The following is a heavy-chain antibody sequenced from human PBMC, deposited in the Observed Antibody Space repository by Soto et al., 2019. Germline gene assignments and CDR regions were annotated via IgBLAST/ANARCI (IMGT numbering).Heavy chain of an antibody. Sequence: QVQLVESGGGVVQPGRSLRLSCAASGFTFSLFTTHWVRQAPGKGLEWVEVVSNDGINKYYADSVKGRFTIARDNSKNTLYLQMNSLRGEDTAVYYCARGNMDVWGQGTTVSVSS. CDR1: GFTFSLFT. CDR2: VSNDGINK. D-gene: IGHD1-1*01. J-gene: IGHJ6*02. V-gene: IGHV3-30-3*01. CDR3: ARGNMDV.